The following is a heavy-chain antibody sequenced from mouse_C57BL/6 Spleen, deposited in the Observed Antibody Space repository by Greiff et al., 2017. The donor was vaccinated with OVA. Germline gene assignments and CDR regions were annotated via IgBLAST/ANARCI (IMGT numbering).Heavy chain of an antibody. CDR3: ARGADGTRLVWFAY. J-gene: IGHJ3*01. V-gene: IGHV2-2*01. CDR1: GFSLTSYG. D-gene: IGHD2-3*01. CDR2: IWSGGST. Sequence: QVHVKQSGPGLVQPSQSLSITCTVSGFSLTSYGVHWVRQSPGKGLEWLGVIWSGGSTDYNAAFISRLSISKDNSKSQVFFKMKSLQADDTAIYYWARGADGTRLVWFAYWGQGTLVTVSA.